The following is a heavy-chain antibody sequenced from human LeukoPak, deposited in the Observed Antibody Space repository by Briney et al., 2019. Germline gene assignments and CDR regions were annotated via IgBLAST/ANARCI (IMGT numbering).Heavy chain of an antibody. Sequence: PGGSLRLSCAASGFTFSNAWMTWVRQAPGKGLEWVGRVKSKTDGGTTDYAAPVKGRFTISRDDSESTLYLQMNSLKTEDTAVYYCSLQDWGIGVDHWGQGTLVTVSS. CDR2: VKSKTDGGTT. V-gene: IGHV3-15*01. CDR1: GFTFSNAW. CDR3: SLQDWGIGVDH. J-gene: IGHJ4*02. D-gene: IGHD3-16*01.